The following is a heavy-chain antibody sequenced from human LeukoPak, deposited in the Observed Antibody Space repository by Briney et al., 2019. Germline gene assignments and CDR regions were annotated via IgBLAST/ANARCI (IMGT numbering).Heavy chain of an antibody. CDR3: ASGGRYYDISGYSDF. D-gene: IGHD3-22*01. V-gene: IGHV3-74*01. Sequence: GGSLRLSCAASGFTFSNFWMHWVRQTPDKGLVWISRISRDGTTTYYADSVRGRFTISRDNAKNTLYLHMNSLRIEDTAVHFCASGGRYYDISGYSDFWGQGTLVTVSS. J-gene: IGHJ4*02. CDR1: GFTFSNFW. CDR2: ISRDGTTT.